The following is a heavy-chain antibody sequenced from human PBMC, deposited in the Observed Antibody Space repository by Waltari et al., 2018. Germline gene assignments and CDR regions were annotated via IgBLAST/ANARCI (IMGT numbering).Heavy chain of an antibody. CDR3: ASNYDFWSGYFGGEGETYYYGMDV. CDR2: IIPILGIA. D-gene: IGHD3-3*01. V-gene: IGHV1-69*04. Sequence: SGAEVKKPGSSVKVSCKASGGTFSSYAISWVRQAPGQGLEWMGRIIPILGIANYAQKFQGRVTITADKSTSTAYMELSSLRSEDTAVYYCASNYDFWSGYFGGEGETYYYGMDVWGQGTTVTVSS. CDR1: GGTFSSYA. J-gene: IGHJ6*02.